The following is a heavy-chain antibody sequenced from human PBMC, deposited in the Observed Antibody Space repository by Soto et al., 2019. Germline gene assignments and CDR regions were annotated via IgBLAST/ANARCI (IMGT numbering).Heavy chain of an antibody. CDR1: GYTFTGYY. D-gene: IGHD3-9*01. J-gene: IGHJ6*02. Sequence: ASVKVSCKASGYTFTGYYMHWVRQAPGKGLEWMGWINPNSGGTNYAQKFQGRVTMTRETSISTAYMELSRLRSDDTAVYYCARAGDYDILTGYYYYYYGMDVWGQGTTVTVSS. V-gene: IGHV1-2*02. CDR2: INPNSGGT. CDR3: ARAGDYDILTGYYYYYYGMDV.